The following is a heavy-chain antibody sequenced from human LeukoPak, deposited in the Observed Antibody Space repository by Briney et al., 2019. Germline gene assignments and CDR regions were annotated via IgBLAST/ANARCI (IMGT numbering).Heavy chain of an antibody. CDR3: ARDWGVSARPGYMDV. Sequence: SETLSLTCTVSGGSISNYYWSWIRQPPGKGLELIGFIYYSVSTKYNPSLKSRVTISVDTSKNQFSLRLSPVTAADTAVYYCARDWGVSARPGYMDVWGKGTTVTVSS. J-gene: IGHJ6*03. CDR1: GGSISNYY. D-gene: IGHD6-6*01. CDR2: IYYSVST. V-gene: IGHV4-59*01.